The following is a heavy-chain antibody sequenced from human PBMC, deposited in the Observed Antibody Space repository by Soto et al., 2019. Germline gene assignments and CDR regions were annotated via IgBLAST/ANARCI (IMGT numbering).Heavy chain of an antibody. CDR1: GFTFSSYA. D-gene: IGHD1-26*01. CDR2: ISGSGGST. V-gene: IGHV3-23*01. J-gene: IGHJ4*02. Sequence: EEQLLASGGALVQPGGSLRLSCAASGFTFSSYAMSWVRQAPGKGLEWVSAISGSGGSTFYADSVKGRFTISRDNSKNTLYLQMNSLRAEDTAVYYCAKDPSGGWGRPSDYWGQGTLVTVSS. CDR3: AKDPSGGWGRPSDY.